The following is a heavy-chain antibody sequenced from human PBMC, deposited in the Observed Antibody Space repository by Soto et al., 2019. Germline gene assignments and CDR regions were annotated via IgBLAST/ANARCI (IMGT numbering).Heavy chain of an antibody. D-gene: IGHD1-1*01. V-gene: IGHV1-8*01. CDR2: MNPNSDNT. J-gene: IGHJ6*02. CDR1: GYTFTSYD. Sequence: RASVKVSCKASGYTFTSYDINWVRQATGQGLEWMGWMNPNSDNTGYAQKFQGRVTITRNTSISTAYMELSSLRSEDTAVYYCARDHTSWHDFYYYGMDVWDQGTTVTVSS. CDR3: ARDHTSWHDFYYYGMDV.